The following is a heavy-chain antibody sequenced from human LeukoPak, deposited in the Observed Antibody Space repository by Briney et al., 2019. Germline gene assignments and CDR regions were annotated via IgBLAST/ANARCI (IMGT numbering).Heavy chain of an antibody. D-gene: IGHD5-18*01. CDR2: ISWNSGSI. CDR1: GFTFDDYA. J-gene: IGHJ4*02. V-gene: IGHV3-9*01. CDR3: AKVRGYNYGEFDY. Sequence: GGSLRLSCAASGFTFDDYAMHWVRKAPGKGLEWVSGISWNSGSIGYADSVKGRFTISRDNAKNSLYLQMNSLRAEDTALYYCAKVRGYNYGEFDYWGQGTLVTVSS.